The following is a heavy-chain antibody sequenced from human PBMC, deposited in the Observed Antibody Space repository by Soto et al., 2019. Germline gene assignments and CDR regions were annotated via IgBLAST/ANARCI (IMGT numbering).Heavy chain of an antibody. CDR3: ARPDYGDY. J-gene: IGHJ4*02. CDR1: GFTFSSYP. Sequence: QVQLLGSGGAGVQPGRPLRLSCAASGFTFSSYPMNGVRQAPGKGLDGVAVISYDGSNKYYADPVKGRFTISRDNSKNTLYLQMNSLRAEDTAVYYCARPDYGDYWGQGTLVTVSS. CDR2: ISYDGSNK. V-gene: IGHV3-30-3*01.